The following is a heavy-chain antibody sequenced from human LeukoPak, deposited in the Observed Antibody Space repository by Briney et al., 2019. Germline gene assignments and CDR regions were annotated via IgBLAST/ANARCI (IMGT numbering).Heavy chain of an antibody. D-gene: IGHD3-16*02. CDR3: AKSNYVWGSYRPRQSDAFDI. V-gene: IGHV4-34*01. CDR2: INHSGST. Sequence: SETLSLTCAVYGGSFSGYYWSWIRQPPGKGLEWIGEINHSGSTNYNPSLKSRVTMSVDTSKNQFSLKLSSVTAADTAVFYGAKSNYVWGSYRPRQSDAFDIWGQGTMVTVSS. CDR1: GGSFSGYY. J-gene: IGHJ3*02.